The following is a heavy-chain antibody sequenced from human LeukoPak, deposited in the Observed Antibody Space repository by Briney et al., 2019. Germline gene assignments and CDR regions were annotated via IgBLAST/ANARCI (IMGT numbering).Heavy chain of an antibody. CDR2: ISGSTTPI. CDR3: ARRKLLSVARALDY. Sequence: PGGSLRLSCAASGFTFSTYTMNWVRQAPGKGLEWVSSISGSTTPIYYSDSVKGRFTISRDNAKNSLYLQMDSLRPEDTAVYYCARRKLLSVARALDYWGQGTLVTVYS. D-gene: IGHD2-21*01. J-gene: IGHJ4*02. V-gene: IGHV3-48*04. CDR1: GFTFSTYT.